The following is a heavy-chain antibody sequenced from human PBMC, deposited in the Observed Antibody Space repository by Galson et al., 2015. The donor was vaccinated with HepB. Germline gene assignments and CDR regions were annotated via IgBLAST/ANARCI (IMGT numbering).Heavy chain of an antibody. J-gene: IGHJ4*02. Sequence: SLRLSCAASGFTFSNAWMNWVRQAPGKGLEWVGRIKSKTDGGTTDYAAPVKGRFTISRDDSKNTLYLQMNSLKTEDTAVYYCTNDPGYGDYNYWGQGTLVTVSS. D-gene: IGHD4-17*01. CDR2: IKSKTDGGTT. V-gene: IGHV3-15*07. CDR3: TNDPGYGDYNY. CDR1: GFTFSNAW.